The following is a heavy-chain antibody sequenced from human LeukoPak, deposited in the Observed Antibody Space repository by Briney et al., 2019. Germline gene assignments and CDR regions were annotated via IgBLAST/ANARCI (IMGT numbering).Heavy chain of an antibody. CDR2: IKQDGSEI. V-gene: IGHV3-7*01. Sequence: PGGSLRLSCGASGFTFSSYGMLWVRQSPGKGLEWVANIKQDGSEIYYVDSVKGRFTISRDNAKNSLYLQMNSLRAEDTAVYFCASGTLLQHRKTVFSAFDYWGQGTLVTVSS. D-gene: IGHD3-22*01. J-gene: IGHJ4*02. CDR3: ASGTLLQHRKTVFSAFDY. CDR1: GFTFSSYG.